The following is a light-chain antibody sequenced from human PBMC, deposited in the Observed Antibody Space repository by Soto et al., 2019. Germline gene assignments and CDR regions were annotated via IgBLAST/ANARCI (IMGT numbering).Light chain of an antibody. CDR1: QSVSSSY. CDR2: GAS. CDR3: QQYGSSPPYT. V-gene: IGKV3-20*01. Sequence: SPGTLSLSPGERATLSCRASQSVSSSYLAWYQQKPGQAPRLLIYGASSRATGIPDRFSGSGSGTDFTLTISRLEPEDFAVYYCQQYGSSPPYTFGQETRLEIK. J-gene: IGKJ5*01.